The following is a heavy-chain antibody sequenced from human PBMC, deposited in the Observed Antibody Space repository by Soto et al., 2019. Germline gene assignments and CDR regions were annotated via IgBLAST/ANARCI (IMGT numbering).Heavy chain of an antibody. CDR1: GFTFSSYW. D-gene: IGHD5-12*01. V-gene: IGHV3-74*01. Sequence: EVQLVESGGGLVQPGGSLRLSCAASGFTFSSYWMHWVRQAPGKGLVWVSRINSDGSITGYGDSVKGRFTISRDNAKNTLYLQMNNLRDDGTAVYYSAKGRKYGDYDRGQRGADGGQGTLVTVSS. J-gene: IGHJ4*02. CDR3: AKGRKYGDYDRGQRGAD. CDR2: INSDGSIT.